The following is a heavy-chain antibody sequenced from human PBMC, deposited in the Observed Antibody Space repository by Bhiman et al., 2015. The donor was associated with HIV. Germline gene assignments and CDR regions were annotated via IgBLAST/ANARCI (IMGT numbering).Heavy chain of an antibody. V-gene: IGHV3-23*01. J-gene: IGHJ4*02. D-gene: IGHD6-19*01. CDR1: GFPFSNSA. CDR2: INDRGDTT. CDR3: ARDLQIAIAVAGSFDY. Sequence: EVQLLESGGGLVQPGGSLRLSCAASGFPFSNSAMTWVRQAPGKALEWVSGINDRGDTTDYAGSVEGRFTISRDNAKNSLYLQMNSLRAEDTAVYYCARDLQIAIAVAGSFDYWGQGTLVTVSS.